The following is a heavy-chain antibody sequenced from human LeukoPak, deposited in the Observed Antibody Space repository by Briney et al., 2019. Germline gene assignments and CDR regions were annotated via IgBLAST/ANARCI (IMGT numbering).Heavy chain of an antibody. Sequence: SQTLSLTCTVSGDFIGSGGYYWSWIRQHPGKGLEWIGYIYHSGSTYYNRSLKSRITISIDTPKNQFSLQLKSVTAAYTAVYYCARLQYHFWGCYMDGWGKGTTVTVSS. J-gene: IGHJ6*04. V-gene: IGHV4-31*03. D-gene: IGHD3-3*01. CDR1: GDFIGSGGYY. CDR2: IYHSGST. CDR3: ARLQYHFWGCYMDG.